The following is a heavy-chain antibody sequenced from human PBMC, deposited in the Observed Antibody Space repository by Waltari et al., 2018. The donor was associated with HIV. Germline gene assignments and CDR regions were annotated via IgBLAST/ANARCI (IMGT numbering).Heavy chain of an antibody. D-gene: IGHD3-10*01. Sequence: DVQLVESGGGVVRPGGSLRLSCVGSGVAFGRYWMTWVRQTPGKGLAGVANLNEDGSQKYYEESVTGRFTITRDNAENTVWLEMRNLRVDDAGLYYCARDGGEYWGQGTLLTVSS. J-gene: IGHJ4*02. CDR2: LNEDGSQK. V-gene: IGHV3-7*01. CDR1: GVAFGRYW. CDR3: ARDGGEY.